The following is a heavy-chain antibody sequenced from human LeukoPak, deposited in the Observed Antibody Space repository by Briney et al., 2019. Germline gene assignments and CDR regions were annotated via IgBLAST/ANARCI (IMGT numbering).Heavy chain of an antibody. CDR1: GGTFSSYA. CDR3: ARANDTLYCSSTSCSMDY. V-gene: IGHV1-69*13. Sequence: RGASVKVSCKASGGTFSSYAISWVRQAPGQGPEWMGGIIPIFGTANYAQKFQGRVTITADESTSTAYMELSSLRSEDTAVYYCARANDTLYCSSTSCSMDYWGQGTLVTVSS. D-gene: IGHD2-2*01. CDR2: IIPIFGTA. J-gene: IGHJ4*02.